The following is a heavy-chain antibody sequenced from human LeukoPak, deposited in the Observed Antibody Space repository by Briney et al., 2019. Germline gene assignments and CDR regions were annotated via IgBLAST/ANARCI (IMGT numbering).Heavy chain of an antibody. D-gene: IGHD3-10*01. CDR1: GFTFSSYG. CDR2: IKQDGSEK. CDR3: AREGSVTYGSGSYYNAAYYYYYMDV. J-gene: IGHJ6*03. Sequence: GGSLRLSCAASGFTFSSYGMHWVRQAPGKGLEWVANIKQDGSEKYYVDSVKGRFTISRDNAKNSLYLQMNSLRAEDTAVYYCAREGSVTYGSGSYYNAAYYYYYMDVWGKGTTVTISS. V-gene: IGHV3-7*01.